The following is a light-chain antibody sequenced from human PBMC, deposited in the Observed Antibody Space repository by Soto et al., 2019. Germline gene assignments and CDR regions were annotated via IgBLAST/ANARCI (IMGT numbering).Light chain of an antibody. CDR1: QVINTV. Sequence: DILLTQSPSPLSASVGDRVTITCRASQVINTVLAWYQQEPGKAPKSLIISAFSVQIGVSSRSSGSGSGTEFTLTGSSLLPVDFATYYCQQLKSYPFTFGGGTKV. CDR3: QQLKSYPFT. J-gene: IGKJ4*01. CDR2: SAF. V-gene: IGKV1-9*01.